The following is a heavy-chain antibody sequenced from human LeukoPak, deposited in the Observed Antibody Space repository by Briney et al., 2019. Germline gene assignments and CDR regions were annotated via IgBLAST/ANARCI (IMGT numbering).Heavy chain of an antibody. CDR3: TKDWSASY. Sequence: GGSLRLSCAASGSTFSNFAMTWVRQAPGKGLQWVSAISENGDGRYYAGSVKGRFTISRDNSRNMLYLQMNSLRAEDTALYYCTKDWSASYWGQGTLVTVSS. CDR2: ISENGDGR. V-gene: IGHV3-23*01. CDR1: GSTFSNFA. J-gene: IGHJ4*02.